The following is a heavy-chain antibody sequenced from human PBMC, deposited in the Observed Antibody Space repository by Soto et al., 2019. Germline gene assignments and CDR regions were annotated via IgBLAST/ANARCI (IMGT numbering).Heavy chain of an antibody. V-gene: IGHV4-59*01. CDR1: GGSISSYY. CDR3: ARSYDNTGYTPLY. CDR2: ISYSGST. J-gene: IGHJ4*02. Sequence: SETLSLTCTVSGGSISSYYWIWIRQSPGKGLDWIGYISYSGSTDYNLSLGSRVTISVDPSKNQFSLKLGSVTTADPAIYYCARSYDNTGYTPLYWGQGTLVTVSS. D-gene: IGHD3-9*01.